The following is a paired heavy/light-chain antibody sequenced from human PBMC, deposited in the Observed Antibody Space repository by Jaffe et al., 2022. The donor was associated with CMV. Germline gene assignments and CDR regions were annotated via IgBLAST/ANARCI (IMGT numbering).Heavy chain of an antibody. CDR2: TWPGTSTG. D-gene: IGHD1-26*01. J-gene: IGHJ3*02. CDR3: VRDLAREAFDI. V-gene: IGHV3-33*08. CDR1: GFTFNSHG. Sequence: QVQLVESGGGAVKPGRSLRLSCVVSGFTFNSHGIHWVRQTPGKGLEWVAVTWPGTSTGYYADSVKGRFTISRENSKNTVYLQMNSLRAEDTAIYYCVRDLAREAFDIWGQGTMVTVS.
Light chain of an antibody. CDR3: QQSFNTRYT. V-gene: IGKV1-39*01. CDR1: QSISDL. Sequence: DIQMTQSPSSLSASVGDRVTITCRASQSISDLLNWYQHKPGRAPRLLIHGASRLQSGVPSRFSGSGSGTDFILTISSLQPEDFATYYCQQSFNTRYTFGQGTKLEIK. CDR2: GAS. J-gene: IGKJ2*01.